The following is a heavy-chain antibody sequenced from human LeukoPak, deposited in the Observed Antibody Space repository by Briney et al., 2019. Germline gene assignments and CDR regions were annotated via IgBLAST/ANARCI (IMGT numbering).Heavy chain of an antibody. Sequence: SGPTLVHPTETLTLTSTLSGISLSTSGVGVGWIRQPPGKALEWLAHIYWGDDKRYSPSQKSRLTITKDTSKNQVVLTMANMDPVDTATYYCAHREMTSYFDFWGQGPPVTVSS. CDR3: AHREMTSYFDF. V-gene: IGHV2-5*02. CDR2: IYWGDDK. CDR1: GISLSTSGVG. J-gene: IGHJ4*02. D-gene: IGHD5-24*01.